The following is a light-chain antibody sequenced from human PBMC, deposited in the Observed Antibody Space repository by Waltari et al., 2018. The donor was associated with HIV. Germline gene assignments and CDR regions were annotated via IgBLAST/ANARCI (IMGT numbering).Light chain of an antibody. Sequence: QSVLTQPPSVSGAPRHRVTISCTGSGDNIGAGYAAHWYQQLPGTAPKLLIYGDSHRPSGVPDRFSGSKSGTSASLAITGLQAVDEADYYCQSYDSSLSGWVFGGGTKLTVL. V-gene: IGLV1-40*01. CDR3: QSYDSSLSGWV. CDR1: GDNIGAGYA. J-gene: IGLJ2*01. CDR2: GDS.